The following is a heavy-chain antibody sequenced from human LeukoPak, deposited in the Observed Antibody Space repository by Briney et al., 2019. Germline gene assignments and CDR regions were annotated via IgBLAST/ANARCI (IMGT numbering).Heavy chain of an antibody. CDR1: GFIFSSYW. D-gene: IGHD5-18*01. CDR3: AKAPAGIQLWTLPYFDY. CDR2: IKQDGSEK. Sequence: GGSLRLSCAASGFIFSSYWMSWVRQAPGKGLEWVANIKQDGSEKYYVDSVKGRFTISRDNAKNSLYLQMNSLRAEDTAVYYCAKAPAGIQLWTLPYFDYWGQGTLVTVSS. J-gene: IGHJ4*02. V-gene: IGHV3-7*01.